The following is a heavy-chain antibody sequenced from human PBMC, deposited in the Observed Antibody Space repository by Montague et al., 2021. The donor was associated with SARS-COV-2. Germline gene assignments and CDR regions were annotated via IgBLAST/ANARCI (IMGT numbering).Heavy chain of an antibody. J-gene: IGHJ4*02. D-gene: IGHD3-22*01. V-gene: IGHV3-30*18. CDR2: ISYDGSNK. CDR1: GFTFSSYG. Sequence: SLRLSCAASGFTFSSYGMHWVRQAPGKGLEWVAVISYDGSNKYYADSVKGRFTISRDNSKNTLYLQMNSLRAEDTAVYYCAKTSVRERYYYDSSGYLCYFDYWGQGTLVTVSS. CDR3: AKTSVRERYYYDSSGYLCYFDY.